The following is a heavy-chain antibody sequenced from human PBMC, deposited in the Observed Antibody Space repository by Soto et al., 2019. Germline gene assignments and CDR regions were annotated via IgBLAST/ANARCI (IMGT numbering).Heavy chain of an antibody. V-gene: IGHV4-39*01. D-gene: IGHD6-13*01. CDR3: ARQTQQLIFPYSGMDV. J-gene: IGHJ6*02. CDR2: IYYSGSS. CDR1: GGSISSSSYY. Sequence: QLQLQESGPGLVKPSETLSLICTVSGGSISSSSYYWGWIRQPPGKGLEWIGNIYYSGSSSYNPSPKSRLTMSVDTSMNHFSLKLTAVTPAAPAVSYCARQTQQLIFPYSGMDVWGQGTTVTVSS.